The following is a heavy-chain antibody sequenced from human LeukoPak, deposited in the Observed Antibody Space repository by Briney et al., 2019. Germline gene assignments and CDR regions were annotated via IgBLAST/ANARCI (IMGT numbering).Heavy chain of an antibody. CDR3: ARVGSIAARRRGYYYYYMDV. CDR1: GGSFSGYY. CDR2: INHSGST. D-gene: IGHD6-6*01. V-gene: IGHV4-34*01. Sequence: SETLSLACAVYGGSFSGYYWSWIRQPPGKGLEWIGEINHSGSTNYNPSLKSRVTISVDTSKNQFSLKLSSVTAADTAVCYCARVGSIAARRRGYYYYYMDVWGKGTTVTVSS. J-gene: IGHJ6*03.